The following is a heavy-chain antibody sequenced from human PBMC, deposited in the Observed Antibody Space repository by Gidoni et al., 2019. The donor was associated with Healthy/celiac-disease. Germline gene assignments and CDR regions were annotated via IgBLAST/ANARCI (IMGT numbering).Heavy chain of an antibody. Sequence: QVQLVQSGAEVKKPGASVKVSCKASGYTFTSYGISWVRQAPGQGLEWMGWISAYNGNTNYAKKLQGRVTMTTDTSTSTAYMELRSLRSDDTAVYYCAGGYSSGWFLGYFDYWGQGTLVTVSS. CDR3: AGGYSSGWFLGYFDY. CDR1: GYTFTSYG. D-gene: IGHD6-19*01. CDR2: ISAYNGNT. J-gene: IGHJ4*02. V-gene: IGHV1-18*01.